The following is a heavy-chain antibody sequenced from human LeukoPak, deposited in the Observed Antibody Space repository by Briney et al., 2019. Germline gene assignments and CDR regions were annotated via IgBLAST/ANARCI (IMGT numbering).Heavy chain of an antibody. CDR3: ARVLGRSPADGWFDP. J-gene: IGHJ5*02. CDR2: IYYSGST. V-gene: IGHV4-59*01. Sequence: SETLSLTCTVSGGSISSYYWSWIRQPPGKGLEWIGYIYYSGSTNYNPSLKSRVTISVDTSKNQFSLKLSSVTAADTAVYYCARVLGRSPADGWFDPWGQGTLVTVSS. D-gene: IGHD1-1*01. CDR1: GGSISSYY.